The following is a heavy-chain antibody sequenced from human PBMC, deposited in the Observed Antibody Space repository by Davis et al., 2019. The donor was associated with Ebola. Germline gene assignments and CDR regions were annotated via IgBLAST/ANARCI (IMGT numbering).Heavy chain of an antibody. D-gene: IGHD1-26*01. V-gene: IGHV4-59*01. Sequence: PSETLSLTCTVSGGSISSYYWSWIRQPPGKGLEWIGYIYYSGSTNYNPSLKSRVTISVDTSKNQFSLKLSSVTAADTAVYYCARVSEAVEGVAGATTVIDYWGQGTLVTVSS. CDR1: GGSISSYY. CDR2: IYYSGST. J-gene: IGHJ4*02. CDR3: ARVSEAVEGVAGATTVIDY.